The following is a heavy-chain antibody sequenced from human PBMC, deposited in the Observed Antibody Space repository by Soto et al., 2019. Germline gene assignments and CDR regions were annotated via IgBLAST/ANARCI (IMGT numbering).Heavy chain of an antibody. Sequence: SXKVSFRAAGYTXSSYGIGGVRQAPGQGLEWMGWISAYNGNTNYAQKIQGRVTMTTDTYTSTAYMEQSSLRSEDTAVYYCARRRDGYNFYFDYWGQGNLVTVSA. CDR1: GYTXSSYG. D-gene: IGHD5-12*01. CDR2: ISAYNGNT. J-gene: IGHJ4*02. V-gene: IGHV1-18*04. CDR3: ARRRDGYNFYFDY.